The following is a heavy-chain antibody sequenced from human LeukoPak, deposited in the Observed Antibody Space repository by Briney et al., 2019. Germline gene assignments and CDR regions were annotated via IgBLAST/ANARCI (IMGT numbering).Heavy chain of an antibody. D-gene: IGHD6-19*01. J-gene: IGHJ4*02. V-gene: IGHV3-23*01. Sequence: PGGSLRLSCAASGFTSSSYAMSWVRQAPGKGLEWVSAISGSGGSTYYADSVKGRFTISRDNSKNTLYLQMNSLRAEDTAVYYCAKGSGYSSGWPQSFDYWGQGTLVTVSS. CDR3: AKGSGYSSGWPQSFDY. CDR1: GFTSSSYA. CDR2: ISGSGGST.